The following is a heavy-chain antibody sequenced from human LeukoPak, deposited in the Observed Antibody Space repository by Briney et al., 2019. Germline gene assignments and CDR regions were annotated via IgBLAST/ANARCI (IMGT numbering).Heavy chain of an antibody. J-gene: IGHJ6*02. CDR3: ARIKSGIDF. CDR1: GFTVSTNY. D-gene: IGHD1-26*01. Sequence: GGSLRLSCAASGFTVSTNYMTWVRQAPGEGLEWVSVIYSGGNTYYADSVKGRFTISRDNSKNTLYLQMNSLRAEDTAVYYCARIKSGIDFWGQGTTVTVSS. CDR2: IYSGGNT. V-gene: IGHV3-53*01.